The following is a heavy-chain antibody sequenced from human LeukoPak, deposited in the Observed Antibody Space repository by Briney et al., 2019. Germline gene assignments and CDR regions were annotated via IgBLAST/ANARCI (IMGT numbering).Heavy chain of an antibody. CDR2: ILPDGRDT. V-gene: IGHV1-2*02. D-gene: IGHD3-10*01. J-gene: IGHJ4*02. CDR3: SGRYGPGPV. Sequence: ASVKVSCKASGYTFAAHHIHWVRQAPGQGLEWMGWILPDGRDTKYSQKFQDRMTLTTDTSTNTAFMELSRLIPDDTAVYYCSGRYGPGPVWGQGTLISASP. CDR1: GYTFAAHH.